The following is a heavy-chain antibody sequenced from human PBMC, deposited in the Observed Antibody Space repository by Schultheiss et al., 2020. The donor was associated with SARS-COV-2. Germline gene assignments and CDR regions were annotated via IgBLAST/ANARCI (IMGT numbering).Heavy chain of an antibody. CDR1: GFTFKNYW. CDR3: ARVDWEDEGCAY. J-gene: IGHJ4*02. CDR2: ISGSGGST. V-gene: IGHV3-21*01. Sequence: GGSLRLSCAASGFTFKNYWMHWVRQIPGKGLEWVSAISGSGGSTYYADSVKGRFTISRDNAKNSLYLQMNSLRVEDTAVYYCARVDWEDEGCAYWGQGTLVTVSS. D-gene: IGHD3-9*01.